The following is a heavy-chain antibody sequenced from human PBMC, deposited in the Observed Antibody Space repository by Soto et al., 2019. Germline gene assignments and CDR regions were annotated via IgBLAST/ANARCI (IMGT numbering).Heavy chain of an antibody. Sequence: XGTLCLTCAVYGGSFSSYHWSWIRQTPGKGLEWIGEINHLTTTNYNPSLKSRVIISLDTPKIQFSLKLSSVTAADTAVYYCARGYDTALAPIFWGQGILGTVAS. CDR1: GGSFSSYH. D-gene: IGHD5-18*01. J-gene: IGHJ4*02. CDR3: ARGYDTALAPIF. V-gene: IGHV4-34*01. CDR2: INHLTTT.